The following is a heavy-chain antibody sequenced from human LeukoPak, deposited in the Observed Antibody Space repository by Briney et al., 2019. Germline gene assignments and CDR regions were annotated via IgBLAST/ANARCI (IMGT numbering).Heavy chain of an antibody. CDR2: IKQDRSEK. V-gene: IGHV3-7*01. CDR3: ARRFDY. J-gene: IGHJ4*02. Sequence: GGSLRLSCAASGFTFTNYWMSWVRQAPGKGLELVANIKQDRSEKYYVDSVKGRFTVSRDSAKNSLYLQMNSLRAEDTAVYYCARRFDYWGQGTLVTVSS. CDR1: GFTFTNYW.